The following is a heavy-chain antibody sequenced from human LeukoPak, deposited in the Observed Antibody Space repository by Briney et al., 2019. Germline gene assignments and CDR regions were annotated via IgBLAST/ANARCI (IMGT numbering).Heavy chain of an antibody. Sequence: GGSLRLSCAASGFTVRSNSMSWVRQAPGKGLEWVSLIYSGDSTYYVDSVKGRFTISRDNSKNMVYLQMSSLRPEDTAVYYCARGGALDYWGQGTLVTVSS. V-gene: IGHV3-66*02. CDR2: IYSGDST. J-gene: IGHJ4*02. CDR1: GFTVRSNS. CDR3: ARGGALDY. D-gene: IGHD3-16*01.